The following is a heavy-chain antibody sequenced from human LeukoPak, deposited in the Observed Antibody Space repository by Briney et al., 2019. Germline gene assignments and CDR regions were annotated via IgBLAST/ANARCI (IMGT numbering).Heavy chain of an antibody. J-gene: IGHJ4*02. CDR1: GYTFTSYG. D-gene: IGHD2-15*01. Sequence: ASVKVSCKASGYTFTSYGISWVRQAPGQGLEWMGWISAYNGNTNYAQKLQGGVTMTTDTSTSTAYMELRSLRSDDTAVYYCARDSLRDCSGGSCYPGVWGQGTLVTVSS. CDR2: ISAYNGNT. CDR3: ARDSLRDCSGGSCYPGV. V-gene: IGHV1-18*01.